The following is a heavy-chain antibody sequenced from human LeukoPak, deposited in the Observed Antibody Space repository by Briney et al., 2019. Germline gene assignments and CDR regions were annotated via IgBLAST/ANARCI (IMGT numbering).Heavy chain of an antibody. Sequence: PSQTLSLTCTVSGASISSGSYYWSWIRQPAGKGLEWIGRIYTSGSTNYNPSLKSRVTISVDTSKNQFSLKLNSVTAADTAVYYCARQQGDSSGWYSYYYYYMDVWGKGTTVTISS. J-gene: IGHJ6*03. V-gene: IGHV4-61*02. CDR2: IYTSGST. CDR3: ARQQGDSSGWYSYYYYYMDV. D-gene: IGHD6-19*01. CDR1: GASISSGSYY.